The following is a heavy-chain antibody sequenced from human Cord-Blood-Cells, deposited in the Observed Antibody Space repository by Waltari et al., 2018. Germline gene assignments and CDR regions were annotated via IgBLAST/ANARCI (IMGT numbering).Heavy chain of an antibody. Sequence: QVQLVQSGSELKKPGASVKVSCKASGYTCTSYAMNWVRQAPGQGLEWMGWSNTNPGNPTYAQGFTGLFVFSLDTSVSTAYLQISSLKAEDTAVYYCARVAGSLAVVTARPFDPWGQGTLVTVSS. CDR3: ARVAGSLAVVTARPFDP. J-gene: IGHJ5*02. V-gene: IGHV7-4-1*02. CDR2: SNTNPGNP. CDR1: GYTCTSYA. D-gene: IGHD2-21*02.